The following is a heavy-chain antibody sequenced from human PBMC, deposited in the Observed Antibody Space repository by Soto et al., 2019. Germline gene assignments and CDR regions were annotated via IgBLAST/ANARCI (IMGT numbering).Heavy chain of an antibody. J-gene: IGHJ6*02. Sequence: GESLKISCKCSGYSFTSYWISWVRQMPGKGLEWMGRIDPSDSYTNYSPSFQGHVTISADKSISTAYLQWSSLKASDTAMYYCAKSGYYGMDVWGQGTTVTVSS. CDR3: AKSGYYGMDV. V-gene: IGHV5-10-1*01. CDR2: IDPSDSYT. CDR1: GYSFTSYW. D-gene: IGHD3-10*01.